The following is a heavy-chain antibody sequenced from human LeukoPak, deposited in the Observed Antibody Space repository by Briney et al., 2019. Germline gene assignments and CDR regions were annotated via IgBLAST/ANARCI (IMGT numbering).Heavy chain of an antibody. CDR1: GFTFSSYG. V-gene: IGHV3-30*03. Sequence: GGSLRLSCAASGFTFSSYGMHWVRQAPGKGLEWVAVISYDGSNKYYADSVKGRFTISRDNAKNSLYLQMNSLRAEDTAVYYCARAGKERDSTYYYDSSGYFFDYWGQGTLVTVSS. J-gene: IGHJ4*02. D-gene: IGHD3-22*01. CDR3: ARAGKERDSTYYYDSSGYFFDY. CDR2: ISYDGSNK.